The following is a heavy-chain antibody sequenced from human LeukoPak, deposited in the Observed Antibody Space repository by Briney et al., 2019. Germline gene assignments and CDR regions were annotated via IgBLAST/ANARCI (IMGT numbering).Heavy chain of an antibody. CDR3: ARGFPFDP. CDR2: IDNTGST. CDR1: GGSISSSSYY. J-gene: IGHJ5*02. Sequence: SETLSLTCTVSGGSISSSSYYWGWIRQPPGKGLEWIGIIDNTGSTYYNPSLKSRVTISVDTSKNQFSLRLSSVTAADTAVYYCARGFPFDPWGQGTLVTVSS. V-gene: IGHV4-39*07. D-gene: IGHD3-10*01.